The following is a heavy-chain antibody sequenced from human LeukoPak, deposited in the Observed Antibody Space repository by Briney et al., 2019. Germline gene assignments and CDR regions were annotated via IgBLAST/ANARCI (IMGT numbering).Heavy chain of an antibody. D-gene: IGHD6-13*01. J-gene: IGHJ4*02. Sequence: PGGSLRLSCAASGFTFSSYWMSCVRQAPGKGVEWVAHMKYGGSEKYYVDSVKGRFTISRDNAKNSLYLQMNSLRAEDTAVYYCARDIEAAGLFLDYWGQGTLVTVSS. CDR3: ARDIEAAGLFLDY. CDR1: GFTFSSYW. CDR2: MKYGGSEK. V-gene: IGHV3-7*01.